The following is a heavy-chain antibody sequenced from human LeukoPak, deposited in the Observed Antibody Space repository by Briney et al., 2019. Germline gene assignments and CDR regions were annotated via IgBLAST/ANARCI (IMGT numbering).Heavy chain of an antibody. Sequence: GESLKISCKGSGYSFTSYWIGWVRQMPGKGLEWTGIIYPGDSDTRYSPSFQGQVTISADKSISTAYLQWSSLKASDTAMYYCARVRSGDYSEDAFDIWGQGTMVTVSS. CDR1: GYSFTSYW. CDR2: IYPGDSDT. D-gene: IGHD1-26*01. J-gene: IGHJ3*02. V-gene: IGHV5-51*01. CDR3: ARVRSGDYSEDAFDI.